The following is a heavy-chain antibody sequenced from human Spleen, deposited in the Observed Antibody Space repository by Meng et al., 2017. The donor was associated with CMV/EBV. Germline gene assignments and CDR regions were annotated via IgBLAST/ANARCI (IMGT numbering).Heavy chain of an antibody. D-gene: IGHD1-26*01. CDR2: IYVSGST. Sequence: GESLKISCAASGLIVSGNYMIWVRQAPGKGPEWVSSIYVSGSTYYAESVKGRFIISRDESKNTVSLQMNSLRGEDTAVYYCARVGAGAQYNWLDPWGQGTLVTVSS. J-gene: IGHJ5*02. CDR3: ARVGAGAQYNWLDP. CDR1: GLIVSGNY. V-gene: IGHV3-53*01.